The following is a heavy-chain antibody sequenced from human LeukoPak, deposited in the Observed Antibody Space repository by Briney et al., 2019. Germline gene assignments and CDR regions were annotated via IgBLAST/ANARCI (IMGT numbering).Heavy chain of an antibody. Sequence: GGSLRLSCAASGSTFSSYAMSWVRQAPGKGLEWVANIKQDGSEKYYVDSVKGRFTISRDNAKNSLYLQMNSLRAEDTAVYYCARYRDWEWEVSYMDVWGKGTTVTLSS. CDR2: IKQDGSEK. D-gene: IGHD1-26*01. CDR3: ARYRDWEWEVSYMDV. J-gene: IGHJ6*03. V-gene: IGHV3-7*01. CDR1: GSTFSSYA.